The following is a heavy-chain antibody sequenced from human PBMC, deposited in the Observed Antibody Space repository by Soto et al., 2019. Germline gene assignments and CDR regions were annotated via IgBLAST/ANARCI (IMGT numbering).Heavy chain of an antibody. V-gene: IGHV3-23*01. D-gene: IGHD3-10*01. CDR2: ISGSGGST. CDR1: GFTFSSYA. J-gene: IGHJ6*02. CDR3: ARERPLPIWFGELLETTGYYGMDV. Sequence: GGSLRLSCGASGFTFSSYAMSWVRQAPGKGLEWVSAISGSGGSTYYADSVKGRFTISRDNSKNTLYLQMNSLRAEDTAVYYCARERPLPIWFGELLETTGYYGMDVWGQGTTVTVSS.